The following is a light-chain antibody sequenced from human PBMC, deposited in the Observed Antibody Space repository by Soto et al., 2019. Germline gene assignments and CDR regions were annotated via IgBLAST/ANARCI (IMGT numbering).Light chain of an antibody. J-gene: IGLJ1*01. V-gene: IGLV1-40*01. CDR1: SSNIGAGYD. CDR2: GNS. CDR3: QSYDSSLSAPV. Sequence: QSVLTQPLSVSGAPGQRVTISCTGSSSNIGAGYDVHWYQQLPGTAPKLLIYGNSNRPSGVPDRFSGSKSGTSASLAITGLQAEDEADYYCQSYDSSLSAPVFGTGTKLTVL.